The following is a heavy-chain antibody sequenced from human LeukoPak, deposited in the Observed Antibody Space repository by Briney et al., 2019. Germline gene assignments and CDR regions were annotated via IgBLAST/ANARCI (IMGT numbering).Heavy chain of an antibody. CDR3: ASTNTRSDYDFWSGPQAVFDY. J-gene: IGHJ4*02. CDR1: GFTFSSYA. CDR2: ISGSGGST. D-gene: IGHD3-3*01. Sequence: GGSLRLSCAASGFTFSSYAMSWVRQAPGKGLEWVSAISGSGGSTYYADPVKGRFTISRDNSKNTLYLQMNSLRAEDTAVYYCASTNTRSDYDFWSGPQAVFDYWGQGTLVTVSS. V-gene: IGHV3-23*01.